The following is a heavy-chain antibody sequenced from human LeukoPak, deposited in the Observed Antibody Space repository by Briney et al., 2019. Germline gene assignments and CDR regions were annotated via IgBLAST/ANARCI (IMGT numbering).Heavy chain of an antibody. V-gene: IGHV4-34*01. D-gene: IGHD3-10*01. Sequence: SETLSLTCAVYGGSFSGYYWSWIRQPPGKGLEWIGENNHSGSTNYNPSLKSRVTISVDTSKNQFSLKLSSVTAADTAVYYCARLTSRAVRGYDWGQGTLVTVSS. CDR2: NNHSGST. CDR3: ARLTSRAVRGYD. J-gene: IGHJ4*02. CDR1: GGSFSGYY.